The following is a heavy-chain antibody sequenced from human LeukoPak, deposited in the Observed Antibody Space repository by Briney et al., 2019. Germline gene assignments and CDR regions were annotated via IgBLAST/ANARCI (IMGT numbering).Heavy chain of an antibody. CDR1: GFTFSSYS. Sequence: GGSLRLSCAASGFTFSSYSMNWVRQAPGKGLEWVSSISSSSSYIYYADSVKGRFTISRDNAKNSLYLQMSTLRPEDTAVYYCAKDGLQSTTSGVHLDSWGQGILVTVSS. V-gene: IGHV3-21*01. CDR2: ISSSSSYI. CDR3: AKDGLQSTTSGVHLDS. D-gene: IGHD5/OR15-5a*01. J-gene: IGHJ5*01.